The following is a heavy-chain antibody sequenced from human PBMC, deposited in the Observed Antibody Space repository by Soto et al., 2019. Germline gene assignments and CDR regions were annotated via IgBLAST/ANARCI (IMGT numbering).Heavy chain of an antibody. V-gene: IGHV4-30-4*01. CDR3: TRTAGYVYQLLFNY. Sequence: SETLSLTCTVSGGSINSGDYCWSWIRQPPGKGLEWIGYIYYSGSTYYNPSLKSRVTISVDTSKNQFSLKLSSVTAADTAVYYCTRTAGYVYQLLFNYWGQGTLVTVSS. D-gene: IGHD2-2*01. CDR2: IYYSGST. J-gene: IGHJ4*01. CDR1: GGSINSGDYC.